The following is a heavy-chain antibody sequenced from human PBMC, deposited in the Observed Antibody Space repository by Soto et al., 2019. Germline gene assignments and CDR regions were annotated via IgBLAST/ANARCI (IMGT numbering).Heavy chain of an antibody. CDR3: ASRYLY. CDR2: IDSSGST. D-gene: IGHD3-16*02. CDR1: GDSISNGDYY. J-gene: IGHJ4*02. Sequence: PSETLSLTCTVSGDSISNGDYYWSWIRQPPGRGPEWIGYIDSSGSTYYNPSLKSRLTMSVDMSKNQFSLRLTSVTAADTAVYYCASRYLYWGQGLLVTVSS. V-gene: IGHV4-30-4*01.